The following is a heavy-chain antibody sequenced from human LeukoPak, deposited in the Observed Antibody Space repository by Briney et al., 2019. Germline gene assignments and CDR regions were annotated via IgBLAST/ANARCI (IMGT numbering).Heavy chain of an antibody. V-gene: IGHV4-59*08. Sequence: SETLSLTCTVSGGSISSYYWNWIRQPPGKGLEWIGYIYYTGSTNYNPSLKSRVTISLDTSKNQFSLKLSSVTAADTAVYYCARQLGYGDYHFDYWGQGTLVTVSS. D-gene: IGHD4-17*01. CDR3: ARQLGYGDYHFDY. CDR1: GGSISSYY. CDR2: IYYTGST. J-gene: IGHJ4*02.